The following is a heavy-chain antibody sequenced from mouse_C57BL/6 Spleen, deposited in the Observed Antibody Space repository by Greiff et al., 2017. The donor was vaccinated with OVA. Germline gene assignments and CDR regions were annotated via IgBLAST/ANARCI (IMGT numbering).Heavy chain of an antibody. CDR3: ARRYYGSREGYFDV. V-gene: IGHV1-26*01. D-gene: IGHD1-1*01. Sequence: VQLQQSGPELVKPGASVKISCKASGYTFTDYYMNWVKQSHGKSLEWIGDINPNNGGTSYNQKFKGKATLTVDKSSSTAYMELRSLTSEDSAVYYCARRYYGSREGYFDVWGTGTTVTVSS. J-gene: IGHJ1*03. CDR1: GYTFTDYY. CDR2: INPNNGGT.